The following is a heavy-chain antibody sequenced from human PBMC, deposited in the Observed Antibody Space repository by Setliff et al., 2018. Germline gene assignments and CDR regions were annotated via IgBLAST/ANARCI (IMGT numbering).Heavy chain of an antibody. D-gene: IGHD3-10*01. CDR2: IIPVLGMT. Sequence: SVKVSCKASGDPFNAYGVSWVRQAPGQGLEWMGAIIPVLGMTDYAQKFQGRFTITADTSIDTAYMELSSLTSEDTAVYYCATDLAIRGVQFDYWGRGTLVTVSS. V-gene: IGHV1-69*10. CDR3: ATDLAIRGVQFDY. J-gene: IGHJ4*02. CDR1: GDPFNAYG.